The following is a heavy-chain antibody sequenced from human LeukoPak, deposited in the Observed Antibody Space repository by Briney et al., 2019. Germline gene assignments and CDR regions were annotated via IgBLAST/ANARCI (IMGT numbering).Heavy chain of an antibody. CDR1: GFSVSTNY. Sequence: GGSLRLSCAASGFSVSTNYMSWVRQAPGMGLECVSVISNHGTTYYADSVKGRFSISRDNSKNTVFLQMNSLRAEDTAVYYCARDNTISGYYELGYWGQGTLVTVSS. CDR2: ISNHGTT. V-gene: IGHV3-53*01. J-gene: IGHJ4*02. CDR3: ARDNTISGYYELGY. D-gene: IGHD3-22*01.